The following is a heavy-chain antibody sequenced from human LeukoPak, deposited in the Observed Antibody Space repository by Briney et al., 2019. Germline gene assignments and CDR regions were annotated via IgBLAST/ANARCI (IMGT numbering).Heavy chain of an antibody. D-gene: IGHD3-22*01. CDR2: INPSGGST. J-gene: IGHJ4*02. CDR1: GYTFTSYY. Sequence: ASVKVSCKASGYTFTSYYMHWVRQAPGQGLEWMGIINPSGGSTSYAQKFQGRVTMTRDTSTSTVYMELSSLGSEDTAVYYCARDLHAEVYDSSGYYYYWGQGTLVTVSS. CDR3: ARDLHAEVYDSSGYYYY. V-gene: IGHV1-46*01.